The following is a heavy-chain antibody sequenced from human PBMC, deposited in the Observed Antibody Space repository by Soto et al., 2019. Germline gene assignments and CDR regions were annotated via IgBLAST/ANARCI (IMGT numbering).Heavy chain of an antibody. CDR1: GFTFSGSA. Sequence: QPGGSLRLSCAASGFTFSGSAMHWVRQASGKGLEWVGRIRSKANSYATAYAASVKGRFTISKDDSKNTAYLQMNSLKTEDTAVYYCTSQYDFWSGYPTGTDYYYYGMDVWGQGTTVTVS. J-gene: IGHJ6*02. D-gene: IGHD3-3*01. V-gene: IGHV3-73*01. CDR2: IRSKANSYAT. CDR3: TSQYDFWSGYPTGTDYYYYGMDV.